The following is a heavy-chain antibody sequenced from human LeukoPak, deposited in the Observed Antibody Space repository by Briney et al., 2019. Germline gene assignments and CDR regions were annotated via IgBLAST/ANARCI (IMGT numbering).Heavy chain of an antibody. Sequence: GGSLRLSCAASGFTFSSYSMNWVRQAPEKGLEWVSSITGSDTNIFYADSVRGRFTISRDNSKNIVFLQMDSLRAEDTAIYYCARRGPNWGFFDYWGQGSLVTVSS. V-gene: IGHV3-21*04. CDR1: GFTFSSYS. CDR3: ARRGPNWGFFDY. D-gene: IGHD3-16*01. J-gene: IGHJ4*02. CDR2: ITGSDTNI.